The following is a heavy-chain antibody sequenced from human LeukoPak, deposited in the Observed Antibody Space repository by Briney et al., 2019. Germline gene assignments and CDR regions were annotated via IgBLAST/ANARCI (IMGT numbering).Heavy chain of an antibody. CDR2: IYYSGST. D-gene: IGHD3-22*01. V-gene: IGHV4-59*01. J-gene: IGHJ6*03. Sequence: SETLSLTCTVSGGSISSYYWSWIRQPPGKGLEWIGYIYYSGSTTYNPSIKSRVTISVDTSKNQFSLKLSSVTAADTAVYYCARADYDSSGVKGYYYYYYMDVWGKGTTVTVSS. CDR1: GGSISSYY. CDR3: ARADYDSSGVKGYYYYYYMDV.